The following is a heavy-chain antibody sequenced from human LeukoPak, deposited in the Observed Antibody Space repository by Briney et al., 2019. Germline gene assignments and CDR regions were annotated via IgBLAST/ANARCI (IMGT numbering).Heavy chain of an antibody. V-gene: IGHV4-31*03. CDR3: ARHRYSRSSNYFDY. J-gene: IGHJ4*02. CDR1: GGSISSGGYY. D-gene: IGHD6-13*01. CDR2: IYYSGST. Sequence: PSQTLSLTCTVSGGSISSGGYYWSWIRQHPGKGLEWIGYIYYSGSTYYNPSLKSRVTISVDTSKNQFSLKLSSVTAADTAVYYCARHRYSRSSNYFDYWGQGTLVTVSS.